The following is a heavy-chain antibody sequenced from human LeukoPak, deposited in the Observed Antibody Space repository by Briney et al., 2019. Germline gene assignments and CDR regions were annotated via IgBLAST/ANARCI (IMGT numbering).Heavy chain of an antibody. J-gene: IGHJ4*02. CDR3: AREEGELLGGNDY. Sequence: GTSLRLSCAASGFIFNDYTMHWVRQAPGKGLEWVAVITFDGGHKFYGNSLKGRFTISRDNAKNSLYLQMNSLRAEDTAVYYCAREEGELLGGNDYWGQGTLVTVSS. V-gene: IGHV3-30*04. CDR2: ITFDGGHK. D-gene: IGHD3-10*01. CDR1: GFIFNDYT.